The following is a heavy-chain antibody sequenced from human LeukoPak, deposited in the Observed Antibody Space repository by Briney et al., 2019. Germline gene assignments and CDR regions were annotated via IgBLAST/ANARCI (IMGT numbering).Heavy chain of an antibody. CDR2: LTGTGGST. CDR3: AKDAGPRGAFSGLFDY. J-gene: IGHJ4*02. D-gene: IGHD1-26*01. Sequence: GGSLRLSCAASGFTFSSYAMTWVRQAPGKGLEWVSALTGTGGSTFYADSVKGRFTISRDNSKNTLYLQMNSLRAEDTAVYYCAKDAGPRGAFSGLFDYWGQGTLVTVSS. CDR1: GFTFSSYA. V-gene: IGHV3-23*01.